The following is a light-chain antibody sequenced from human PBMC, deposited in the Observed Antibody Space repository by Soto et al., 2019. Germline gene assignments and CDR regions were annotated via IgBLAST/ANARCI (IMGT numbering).Light chain of an antibody. Sequence: EILLTQSPGTLSLSPGERATLSCRASQIVRSNYVAWYQHKAGQPPSLLIYGASNRATGIPDRFSVSGSGTDFTLTISRLEPDDLAVDFCHQYGTSKTVGQGTKVEMK. V-gene: IGKV3-20*01. CDR1: QIVRSNY. J-gene: IGKJ1*01. CDR3: HQYGTSKT. CDR2: GAS.